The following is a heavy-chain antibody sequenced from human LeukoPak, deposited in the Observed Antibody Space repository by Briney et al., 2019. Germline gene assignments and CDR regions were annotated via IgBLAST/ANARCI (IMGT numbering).Heavy chain of an antibody. Sequence: PGGSLRLSCAASGFTFDDYAMHWVRQAPGKGLEWVSGISWNSGSIGYADSVKGRFTISRDNAKNSLYLQMNSLRAEDTALYYCTKEANYGMDVWGQGTTVTVSS. CDR1: GFTFDDYA. V-gene: IGHV3-9*01. CDR3: TKEANYGMDV. CDR2: ISWNSGSI. J-gene: IGHJ6*02.